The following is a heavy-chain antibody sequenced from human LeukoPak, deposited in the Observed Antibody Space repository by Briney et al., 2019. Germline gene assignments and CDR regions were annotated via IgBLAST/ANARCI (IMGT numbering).Heavy chain of an antibody. CDR1: GGSISSGGYY. CDR2: IYYSGST. D-gene: IGHD6-19*01. Sequence: SETLSLTCTVSGGSISSGGYYWSWIRQHPGKGLEWIGYIYYSGSTYYNPSLKSRVTISVDTSKNQFSLKLSSVTAADTAVYYCASISSGSPYDAFDIWGQGTMVTVSS. J-gene: IGHJ3*02. CDR3: ASISSGSPYDAFDI. V-gene: IGHV4-31*03.